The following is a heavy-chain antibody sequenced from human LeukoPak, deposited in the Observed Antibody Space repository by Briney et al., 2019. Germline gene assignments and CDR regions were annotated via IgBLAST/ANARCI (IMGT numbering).Heavy chain of an antibody. CDR2: ARNKANSYTT. D-gene: IGHD2-2*01. CDR1: GFTFSDHY. Sequence: GGSLRLSCAASGFTFSDHYMDWVRQAPGKGLEWVGRARNKANSYTTEYAASVKGRFTISRDDSENSLYLQMNSLKTEDTAVYYCARVRYCSSTTCRGAFDIWGQGTMVTVSS. J-gene: IGHJ3*02. CDR3: ARVRYCSSTTCRGAFDI. V-gene: IGHV3-72*01.